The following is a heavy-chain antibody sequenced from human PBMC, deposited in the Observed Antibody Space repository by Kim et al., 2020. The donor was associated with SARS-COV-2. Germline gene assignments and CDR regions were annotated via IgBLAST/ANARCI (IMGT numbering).Heavy chain of an antibody. D-gene: IGHD3-10*01. CDR3: ARGVNYYGSGSYYSDY. J-gene: IGHJ4*02. Sequence: GGSLRLSCAASGFTVSSNYMSWVRQAPGKGLEWVSVIYSGGSTYYADSVKGRFTISRDNSKNTLYLQMNSLRAEDTAVYYCARGVNYYGSGSYYSDYWGQGTLVTVSS. CDR1: GFTVSSNY. V-gene: IGHV3-53*01. CDR2: IYSGGST.